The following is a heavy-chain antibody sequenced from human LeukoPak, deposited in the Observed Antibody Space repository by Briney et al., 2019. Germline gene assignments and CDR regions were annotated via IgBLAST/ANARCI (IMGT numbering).Heavy chain of an antibody. CDR3: ATRLGYSYGYYFDY. J-gene: IGHJ4*02. V-gene: IGHV1-24*01. CDR1: GYTLTELS. CDR2: FDPEDGET. Sequence: ASVKVSCTVSGYTLTELSMHWVRQAPGKGLEWMGGFDPEDGETIYAQKFQGRVTMTEDTSTDTAYMELSSLRSEDTAVYYCATRLGYSYGYYFDYWGQGTLVTVSS. D-gene: IGHD5-18*01.